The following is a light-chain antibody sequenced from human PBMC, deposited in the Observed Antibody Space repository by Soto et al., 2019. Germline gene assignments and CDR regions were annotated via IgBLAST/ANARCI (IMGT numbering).Light chain of an antibody. CDR1: QSVSSSY. CDR3: QQYGSSPWT. Sequence: EIVLTQSPGTLSLSPGERATLSCRASQSVSSSYLAWYQQEPGQAPRLLIYGASSRAIGIPDRFSGSGSGTDFTLTISRLEPEDFAVYYCQQYGSSPWTFGQGTKVEIK. V-gene: IGKV3-20*01. CDR2: GAS. J-gene: IGKJ1*01.